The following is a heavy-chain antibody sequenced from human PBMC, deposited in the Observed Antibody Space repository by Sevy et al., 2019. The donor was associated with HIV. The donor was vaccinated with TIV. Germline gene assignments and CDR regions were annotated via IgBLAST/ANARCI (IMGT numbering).Heavy chain of an antibody. Sequence: ASVKVSCKASGYTFTGYYMHWVRQAPGQGLEWMGWINPNSGGTNYAQKFQGRVTMTRETSISTAYMELSRLRSDDTAMYYCARYGAVAGTHYGSSGPDAFDIWGQGTMVTVSS. CDR1: GYTFTGYY. J-gene: IGHJ3*02. D-gene: IGHD3-22*01. V-gene: IGHV1-2*02. CDR3: ARYGAVAGTHYGSSGPDAFDI. CDR2: INPNSGGT.